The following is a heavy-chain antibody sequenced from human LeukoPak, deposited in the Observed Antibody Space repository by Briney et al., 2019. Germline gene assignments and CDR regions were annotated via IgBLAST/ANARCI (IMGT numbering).Heavy chain of an antibody. CDR3: AKAPYYDSSGYYFDY. CDR2: ISGSGGST. CDR1: GFTFSSYA. Sequence: GGSLRLSCAASGFTFSSYAMSWVRQALGKGLEWVSAISGSGGSTYYADSVKGRFTISRDNSKNTLYLQMNSLRAEDTAVYYCAKAPYYDSSGYYFDYWGQGTLVTVSS. D-gene: IGHD3-22*01. V-gene: IGHV3-23*01. J-gene: IGHJ4*02.